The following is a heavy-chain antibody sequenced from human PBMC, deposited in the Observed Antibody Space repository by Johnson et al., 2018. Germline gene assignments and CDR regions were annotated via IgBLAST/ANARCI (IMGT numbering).Heavy chain of an antibody. CDR3: AKEGFEDTAMFTY. J-gene: IGHJ4*02. V-gene: IGHV3-30*18. D-gene: IGHD5-18*01. CDR1: GFNLNNYG. Sequence: QVQLVESGGGVVQPGRSLRLSCAGSGFNLNNYGMHWVRQAPGRGLEWVAVILSDGRVKEYSGSVRGRFTISRDTSKNTQYLQMDSLRPEDTAMYYCAKEGFEDTAMFTYWGQGTLVIVSS. CDR2: ILSDGRVK.